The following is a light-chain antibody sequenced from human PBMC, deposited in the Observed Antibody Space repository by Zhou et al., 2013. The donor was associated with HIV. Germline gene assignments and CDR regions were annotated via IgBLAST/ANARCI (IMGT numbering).Light chain of an antibody. J-gene: IGKJ4*01. CDR3: QKYNSASALT. CDR1: QGIYNY. V-gene: IGKV1-27*01. CDR2: DAS. Sequence: DIQMTQSPSSLSASVGDRVTITCRASQGIYNYLAWYQQKPGKVPKLLIYDASTLQSGVPSRFSGSGSGTDFTLTISTLQPEDVATYYCQKYNSASALTFGGGTKVEIK.